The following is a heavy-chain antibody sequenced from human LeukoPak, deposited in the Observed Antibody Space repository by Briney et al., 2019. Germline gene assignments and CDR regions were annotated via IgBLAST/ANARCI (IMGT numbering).Heavy chain of an antibody. CDR3: AKVTGRIFGVGGFDP. CDR1: GFTSDDYA. CDR2: ISWNSGNI. V-gene: IGHV3-9*02. Sequence: PGRSLRLSCAASGFTSDDYAMHWVRQAPGKGLEWVSGISWNSGNIGYADSVKGRFTISRDNAKNFLYLQMHSLRPEDTALYYCAKVTGRIFGVGGFDPWGQGTLVTVSS. J-gene: IGHJ5*02. D-gene: IGHD3-3*01.